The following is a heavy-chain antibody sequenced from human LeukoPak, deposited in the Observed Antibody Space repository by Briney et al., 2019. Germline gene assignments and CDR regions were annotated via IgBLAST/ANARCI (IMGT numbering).Heavy chain of an antibody. Sequence: PGGSLRLSCAASGFTFSTYEMNWVRQAPGKGLEWVSYISSSGSAIYYADSVKGRFTISRDNAKNSLYLQMNSLRAEDTAVYYCANLEEQLEDFDYWGQGTLVTVSS. CDR1: GFTFSTYE. CDR2: ISSSGSAI. CDR3: ANLEEQLEDFDY. D-gene: IGHD1-1*01. V-gene: IGHV3-48*03. J-gene: IGHJ4*02.